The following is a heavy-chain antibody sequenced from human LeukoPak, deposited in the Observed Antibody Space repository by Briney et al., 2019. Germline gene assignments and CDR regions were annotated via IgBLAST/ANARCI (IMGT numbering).Heavy chain of an antibody. CDR2: IYYSGST. CDR1: GGSISSYY. CDR3: ARGGGGDRKYYFDY. Sequence: PSETLSLTCTVSGGSISSYYWSWIRQPPGKGLERIGYIYYSGSTNYNPSLKSRVTISVDTSKNQFSLKLSSVTAADTAVYYCARGGGGDRKYYFDYWGQGTLVTVSS. J-gene: IGHJ4*02. D-gene: IGHD2-21*02. V-gene: IGHV4-59*01.